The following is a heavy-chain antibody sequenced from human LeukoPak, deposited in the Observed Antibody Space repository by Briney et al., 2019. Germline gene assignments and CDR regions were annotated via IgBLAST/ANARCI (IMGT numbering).Heavy chain of an antibody. CDR3: ARHIGLTTRYFDY. D-gene: IGHD4/OR15-4a*01. Sequence: AESLKISCKGSGYKFTDYWIAWVRQMPGKGLEWMGMIYPRDSDTRYSPSFQGHVTISADKSIAAAYLQWSSLKASDTAMYYCARHIGLTTRYFDYWGQGTLVTVSS. J-gene: IGHJ4*02. V-gene: IGHV5-51*01. CDR2: IYPRDSDT. CDR1: GYKFTDYW.